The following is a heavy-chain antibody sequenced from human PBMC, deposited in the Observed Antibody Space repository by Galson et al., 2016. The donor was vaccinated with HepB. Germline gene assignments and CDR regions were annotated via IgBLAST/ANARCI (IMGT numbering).Heavy chain of an antibody. CDR2: IHYSENT. V-gene: IGHV4-59*01. Sequence: ETLSLTCSVSGGSISSYYWSWIRQPPGKGLEWIGYIHYSENTNYNPSLKSRVTISLDTSKNQFSLKLSSVTAADTAVYYCARTANTRHYYGLDVWGQGTTVTGSS. J-gene: IGHJ6*02. D-gene: IGHD2-21*02. CDR1: GGSISSYY. CDR3: ARTANTRHYYGLDV.